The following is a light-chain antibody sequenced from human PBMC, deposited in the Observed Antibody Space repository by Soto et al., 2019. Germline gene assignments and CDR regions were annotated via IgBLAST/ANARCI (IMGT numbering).Light chain of an antibody. Sequence: EILMTQSPATLSVSPGERVILSCRASPSVGSTLAWYQQKPGQAPRLLIRGASTRATGIPARFSGSGSGTEFTLTISSLQSEDFAVYYCQQYSTSLTFGGGTTLEIK. J-gene: IGKJ4*02. V-gene: IGKV3-15*01. CDR1: PSVGST. CDR3: QQYSTSLT. CDR2: GAS.